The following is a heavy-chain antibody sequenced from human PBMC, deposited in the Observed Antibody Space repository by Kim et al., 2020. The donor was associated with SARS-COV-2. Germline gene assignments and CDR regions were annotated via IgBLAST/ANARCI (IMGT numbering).Heavy chain of an antibody. J-gene: IGHJ4*02. V-gene: IGHV3-21*01. Sequence: YADSVKGRFTISRDNAKNSLYLQMSSLRAEDTAVYYCARDGTYYYYDSSYWGQGTLVTVSS. CDR3: ARDGTYYYYDSSY. D-gene: IGHD3-22*01.